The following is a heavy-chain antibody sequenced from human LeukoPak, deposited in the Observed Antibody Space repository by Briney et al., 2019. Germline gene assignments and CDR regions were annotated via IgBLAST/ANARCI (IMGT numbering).Heavy chain of an antibody. D-gene: IGHD3-16*01. J-gene: IGHJ6*02. CDR3: ARDYATFYTYYYYYGMDV. CDR2: IKQDGSEK. Sequence: GGSLRRSCAASGFTFSSYWMSWVRQAPGKGPEWVANIKQDGSEKYYVDSVKGRFTISRDNAKNSLYLQMNSLRAEDTAVYYCARDYATFYTYYYYYGMDVWGQGTTVTVPS. V-gene: IGHV3-7*01. CDR1: GFTFSSYW.